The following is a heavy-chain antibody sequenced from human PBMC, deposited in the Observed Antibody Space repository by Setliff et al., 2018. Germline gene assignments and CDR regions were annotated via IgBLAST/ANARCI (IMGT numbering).Heavy chain of an antibody. CDR2: MNGGSGNT. D-gene: IGHD3-10*01. J-gene: IGHJ6*04. V-gene: IGHV1-2*02. CDR3: ARGTDYHGSGSYWAKDV. Sequence: ASVKVSCKASGGTFSSYAISWVRQAPGQGLEWMGGMNGGSGNTKYSQKFQGRVTMTRDTSITTVYMDLSRLKSDDTAVYYCARGTDYHGSGSYWAKDVWGKGTTVTVSS. CDR1: GGTFSSYA.